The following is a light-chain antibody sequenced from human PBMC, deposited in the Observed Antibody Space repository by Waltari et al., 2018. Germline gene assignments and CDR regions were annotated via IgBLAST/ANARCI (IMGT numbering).Light chain of an antibody. CDR3: RSHSTNNIVL. V-gene: IGLV2-14*01. J-gene: IGLJ2*01. CDR1: SGDIGGSDF. Sequence: QSGLTRPASVSASPGESITISCTGTSGDIGGSDFVSWYQHHPGRAPKVLIFDVNHRPSGISDRFAGSKSGNTASLTISELQPEDDADYYCRSHSTNNIVLFGGGTKVTVL. CDR2: DVN.